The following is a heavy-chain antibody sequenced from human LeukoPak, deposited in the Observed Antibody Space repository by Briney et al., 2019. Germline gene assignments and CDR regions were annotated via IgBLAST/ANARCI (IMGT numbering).Heavy chain of an antibody. Sequence: GGSLRLSCAPSEFTAINNYMSWVRQAPGKGLEWVSIIDTGVNTYYTDSVKGRFTISRDNSKNTLCLQMKSLRAEDTAMYYCVRDRNYWGQGPLVTVSS. J-gene: IGHJ4*02. CDR2: IDTGVNT. V-gene: IGHV3-53*01. CDR1: EFTAINNY. CDR3: VRDRNY.